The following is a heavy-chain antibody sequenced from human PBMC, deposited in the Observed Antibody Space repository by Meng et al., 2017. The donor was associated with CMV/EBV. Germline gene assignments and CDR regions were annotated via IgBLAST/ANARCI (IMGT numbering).Heavy chain of an antibody. V-gene: IGHV1-69*01. Sequence: ASGGTFSSYAISWGRQDPGQGLEWMGGISPIFGTANYAQKFQGRVTITADESTSTAYMELSSLRSEDTAVYYCALSYYYDSSGYYYYWGQGTLVTVSS. CDR3: ALSYYYDSSGYYYY. D-gene: IGHD3-22*01. CDR2: ISPIFGTA. J-gene: IGHJ4*02. CDR1: GGTFSSYA.